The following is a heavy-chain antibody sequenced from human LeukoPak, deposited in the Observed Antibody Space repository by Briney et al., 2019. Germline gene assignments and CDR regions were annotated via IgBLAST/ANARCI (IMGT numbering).Heavy chain of an antibody. CDR1: GYTFTDYF. CDR2: INPKSGGT. Sequence: ASVKVSCKTSGYTFTDYFMNWVRQAPGQGLEWMGWINPKSGGTVYAQKFQGRVTMTRDTSSSTAYMELSRLRFDDTVVYYCARGPRITIFGVVMANDAFDIWGQGTMVTVSS. V-gene: IGHV1-2*02. D-gene: IGHD3-3*01. J-gene: IGHJ3*02. CDR3: ARGPRITIFGVVMANDAFDI.